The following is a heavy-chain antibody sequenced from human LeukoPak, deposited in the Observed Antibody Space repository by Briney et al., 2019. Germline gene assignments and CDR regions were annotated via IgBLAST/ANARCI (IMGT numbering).Heavy chain of an antibody. Sequence: PGGSLRLSCEASRFTFSNYWMSWVRQAPGKGLEWVAHINQDGSEKYYVDSVKGRFTISRDNAKNSLYLQMNSLRAEDTAVYYCARSSGYGSGGKEDYWGQGTLVTVSS. D-gene: IGHD4-23*01. J-gene: IGHJ4*02. CDR3: ARSSGYGSGGKEDY. CDR2: INQDGSEK. CDR1: RFTFSNYW. V-gene: IGHV3-7*01.